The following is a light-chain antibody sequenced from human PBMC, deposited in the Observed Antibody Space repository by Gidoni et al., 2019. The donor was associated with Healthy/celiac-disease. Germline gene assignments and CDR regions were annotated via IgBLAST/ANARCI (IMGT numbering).Light chain of an antibody. V-gene: IGLV2-11*01. CDR2: DVS. Sequence: QSALTQPRSLSGSPGQSVTISCTGTSSDVGGYNYVSWYQQHPGKAPNLMIYDVSKRPSGVPDRFSGSKSGNTASLTISGLQAEDAADYYCCSYAGSYTWVFGGGTKLTVL. J-gene: IGLJ3*02. CDR3: CSYAGSYTWV. CDR1: SSDVGGYNY.